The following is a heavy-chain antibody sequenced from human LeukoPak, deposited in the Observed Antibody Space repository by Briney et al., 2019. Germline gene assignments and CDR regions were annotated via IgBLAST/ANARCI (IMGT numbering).Heavy chain of an antibody. V-gene: IGHV3-30*02. CDR1: GFTFSSYG. CDR2: IRYDGSNK. CDR3: AREAQGTGTAHFDY. Sequence: GGSLRLSCAASGFTFSSYGMHWVRQAPGKGLEWVAFIRYDGSNKYYADSVKGRFTISRDNSKNTLYLQMNSLRAEDTAVYYCAREAQGTGTAHFDYWGQGTLVTVST. D-gene: IGHD1-7*01. J-gene: IGHJ4*02.